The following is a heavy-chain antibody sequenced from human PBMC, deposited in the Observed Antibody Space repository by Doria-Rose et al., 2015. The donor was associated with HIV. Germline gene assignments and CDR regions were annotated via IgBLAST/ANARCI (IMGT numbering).Heavy chain of an antibody. CDR2: ISSSGSYI. CDR3: ACGVGATGDY. CDR1: GFTFSDYY. Sequence: VQLVESGGGLVKPVGSLRLPCAASGFTFSDYYISWIRQLPGKGLEWVSYISSSGSYIYYADSVKGRFTISRDRAKNSLYLEMNSLRAEDTAVYYCACGVGATGDYWGQGTLVTVSS. V-gene: IGHV3-11*01. J-gene: IGHJ4*02. D-gene: IGHD1-26*01.